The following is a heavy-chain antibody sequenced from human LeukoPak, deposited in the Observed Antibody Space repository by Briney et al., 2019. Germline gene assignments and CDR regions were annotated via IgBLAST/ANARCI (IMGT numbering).Heavy chain of an antibody. CDR1: GFTFSSYA. CDR3: AKDGIPYGDYDY. Sequence: GGSLRLSCAASGFTFSSYAMSWVRQAPGKGLEWVSAISGSGGSTYYADSVMGRFTISRDNSKNTLYLQMNSLRAEDTAVYYCAKDGIPYGDYDYWGQGTLVTVSS. CDR2: ISGSGGST. J-gene: IGHJ4*02. D-gene: IGHD4-17*01. V-gene: IGHV3-23*01.